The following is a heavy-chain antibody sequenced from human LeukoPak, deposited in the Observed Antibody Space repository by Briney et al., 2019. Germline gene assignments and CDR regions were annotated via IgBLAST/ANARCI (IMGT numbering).Heavy chain of an antibody. V-gene: IGHV7-4-1*02. CDR1: GYTFSSYT. J-gene: IGHJ4*02. D-gene: IGHD3-16*01. CDR3: ARDGPAAYA. CDR2: INTNTGNP. Sequence: GASVKVSCKASGYTFSSYTMNWVRQAPGQGLEWMGWINTNTGNPTYAQDYTGRFVFSLDTSVSTAYLQISSLKAEDTAVYYCARDGPAAYAWGQGTMVIVSS.